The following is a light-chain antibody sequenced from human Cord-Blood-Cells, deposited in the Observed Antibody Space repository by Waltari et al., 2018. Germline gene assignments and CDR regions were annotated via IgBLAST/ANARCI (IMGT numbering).Light chain of an antibody. Sequence: IVLTQSPATLSLSPGERATLSCRASQSVSSYLAWYQQKPGQAPRLLIYDASNRATGIPARFSGSGSGTDFTLTISSLGPDDFAVYYCQQRSNWPPTFGQGTRLEIK. V-gene: IGKV3-11*01. CDR3: QQRSNWPPT. CDR1: QSVSSY. J-gene: IGKJ5*01. CDR2: DAS.